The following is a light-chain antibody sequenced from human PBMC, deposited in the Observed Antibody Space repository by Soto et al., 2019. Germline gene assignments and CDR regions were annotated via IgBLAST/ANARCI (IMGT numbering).Light chain of an antibody. CDR3: QQYNNWPGT. V-gene: IGKV3-15*01. CDR2: GAS. CDR1: QSVSNN. Sequence: EIVLTQSPGTLSLSPGERATLSCRASQSVSNNYLAWYQQKPGQAPRLLIYGASTRATGVPARFSGGGSGTEFTLTISSLQSEDFAVYYCQQYNNWPGTFGQGTKVDIK. J-gene: IGKJ1*01.